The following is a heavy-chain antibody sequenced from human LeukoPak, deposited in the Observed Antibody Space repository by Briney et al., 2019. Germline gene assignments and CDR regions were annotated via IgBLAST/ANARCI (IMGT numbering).Heavy chain of an antibody. Sequence: GGSLRLSCAASGFTFDDYAMHWVRQAPGKGLEWVSLISWDGGSTYYADSVKGRFTISRDNSKNSLYLQMNSLRAEDIALYYCAKDRFSSGWRWFDYWGQGTLVTVSS. CDR3: AKDRFSSGWRWFDY. CDR2: ISWDGGST. D-gene: IGHD6-19*01. CDR1: GFTFDDYA. J-gene: IGHJ4*02. V-gene: IGHV3-43D*03.